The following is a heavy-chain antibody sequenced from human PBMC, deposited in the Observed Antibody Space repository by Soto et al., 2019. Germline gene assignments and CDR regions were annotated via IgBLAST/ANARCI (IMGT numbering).Heavy chain of an antibody. CDR1: GGTFSTSA. CDR2: IMPVFPTP. CDR3: ARDKDRLQLGGNYYYILDV. V-gene: IGHV1-69*12. Sequence: QVQLVQSGAEVKKPGSSVKVSCKASGGTFSTSAISWVRQAPGQGLEWVGGIMPVFPTPDYAQNFQGRVTITADESTTTTYLELTSLRADDTAVYYCARDKDRLQLGGNYYYILDVWGQGTAITVSS. D-gene: IGHD1-1*01. J-gene: IGHJ6*02.